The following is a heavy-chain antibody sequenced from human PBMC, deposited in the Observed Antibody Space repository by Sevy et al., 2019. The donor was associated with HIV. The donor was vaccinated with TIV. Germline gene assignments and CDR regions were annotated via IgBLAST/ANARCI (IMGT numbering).Heavy chain of an antibody. CDR1: GFTFSDYY. D-gene: IGHD4-17*01. CDR2: ISGSVGTI. J-gene: IGHJ6*02. V-gene: IGHV3-11*01. CDR3: ARDHEKDGDLGDYYYYAMDV. Sequence: GGSMRLSCAASGFTFSDYYMSWIRQAPGKGLEWISYISGSVGTIYYSDSVKGRFTISRDNAKNSLYLHMNSLRAEDTAVHYNARDHEKDGDLGDYYYYAMDVWGQGTTVTVSS.